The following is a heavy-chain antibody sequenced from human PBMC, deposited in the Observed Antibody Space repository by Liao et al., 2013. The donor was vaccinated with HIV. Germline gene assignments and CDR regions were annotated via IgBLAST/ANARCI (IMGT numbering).Heavy chain of an antibody. V-gene: IGHV4-34*01. CDR3: ARGRRYYMDV. CDR2: INHSGST. Sequence: QVQLQQWGAGLLKPSETLSLTCAVYGGSFSGYYWSWIRQPPGKGLEWIGEINHSGSTNYNPSLKSRVTISVDTSKNQFSLKLSSVTAADTAVYYCARGRRYYMDVWGKGTTVTVSS. J-gene: IGHJ6*03. CDR1: GGSFSGYY.